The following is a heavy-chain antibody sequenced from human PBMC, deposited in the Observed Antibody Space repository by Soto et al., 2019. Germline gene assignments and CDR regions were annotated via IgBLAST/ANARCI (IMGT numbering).Heavy chain of an antibody. CDR1: GFTFTDAW. V-gene: IGHV3-15*01. CDR2: IQRQGFGGAT. D-gene: IGHD1-1*01. CDR3: ATPDPGSTHVFYNLDF. J-gene: IGHJ6*02. Sequence: EVQLVESGGGLVKPGGSLRLSCAASGFTFTDAWINWVRQAPGKGLEWVGRIQRQGFGGATHYAASVKDRVTISRDDSENTVYLQLDRLESEDTAVYYCATPDPGSTHVFYNLDFWGQGTTVTVYS.